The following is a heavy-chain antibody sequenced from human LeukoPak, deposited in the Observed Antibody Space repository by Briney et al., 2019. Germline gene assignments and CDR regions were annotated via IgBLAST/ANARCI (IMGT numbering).Heavy chain of an antibody. V-gene: IGHV4-34*01. CDR1: GGSFSGYY. D-gene: IGHD3-10*01. J-gene: IGHJ3*02. CDR3: ARGGTYYYGSGSTNSIDI. Sequence: PSETLSLTCAVYGGSFSGYYWSWIRQPPGKGLEWIGEINHSGSTNYNPSLKSRVTLSVDTSKNQFSLKLSSATAADTAVFYCARGGTYYYGSGSTNSIDIWGQGTMVTVSS. CDR2: INHSGST.